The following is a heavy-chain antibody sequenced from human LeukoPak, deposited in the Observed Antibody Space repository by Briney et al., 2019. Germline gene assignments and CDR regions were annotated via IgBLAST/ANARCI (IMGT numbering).Heavy chain of an antibody. CDR3: ARGHHNSNWDLFDY. V-gene: IGHV1-8*01. CDR1: GYTFTSYD. D-gene: IGHD6-13*01. Sequence: ASVKVSCKASGYTFTSYDINWVRQATGQGLEWTGWMNPNSGNTGYAQKFQDRVTMTRNTSISTAYMELSSLRSDDTAVYYCARGHHNSNWDLFDYWGQGTLVTVSS. CDR2: MNPNSGNT. J-gene: IGHJ4*02.